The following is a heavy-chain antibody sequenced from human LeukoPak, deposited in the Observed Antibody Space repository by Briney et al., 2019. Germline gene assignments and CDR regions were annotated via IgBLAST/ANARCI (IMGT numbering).Heavy chain of an antibody. V-gene: IGHV4-59*01. CDR1: GGSFSGYY. J-gene: IGHJ5*02. D-gene: IGHD6-19*01. CDR2: IYYSGST. Sequence: PSETLSLTCAVYGGSFSGYYWSWIRQPPGKGLEWIGYIYYSGSTNYNPSLKSRVTISVDTSKNQFSLKLSSVTAADTAVYYCARDDNSSGWYNWFDPWGQGTLVTVSS. CDR3: ARDDNSSGWYNWFDP.